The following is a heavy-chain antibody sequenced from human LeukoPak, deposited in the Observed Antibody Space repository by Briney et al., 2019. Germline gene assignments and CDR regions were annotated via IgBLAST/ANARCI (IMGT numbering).Heavy chain of an antibody. D-gene: IGHD4/OR15-4a*01. J-gene: IGHJ4*02. Sequence: GGSLRLSCAASGFTFSTYGMHWVRQVPGKGLEWVALIWYDGSNKYYADSVKGRFTISRDNAKNTLYLQMNSLRAEDTAVYYCARADYHGNYLVYWGQGTLVTVSS. CDR1: GFTFSTYG. CDR2: IWYDGSNK. V-gene: IGHV3-33*01. CDR3: ARADYHGNYLVY.